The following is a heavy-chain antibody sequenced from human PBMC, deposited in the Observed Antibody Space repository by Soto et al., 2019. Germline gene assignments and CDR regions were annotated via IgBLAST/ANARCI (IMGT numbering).Heavy chain of an antibody. CDR3: TGQIASGH. V-gene: IGHV3-30*03. J-gene: IGHJ4*02. CDR1: GFTFSNSG. D-gene: IGHD2-8*02. CDR2: ISFDGNTQ. Sequence: QVQLVESGGGVVQPGRSLRLSCAASGFTFSNSGMHWVRQAPGKGLEWVAVISFDGNTQFYADSVKGRFSISRDNSKNMLYLDMNSLRADDAAVYYCTGQIASGHWGQGTLVTVSS.